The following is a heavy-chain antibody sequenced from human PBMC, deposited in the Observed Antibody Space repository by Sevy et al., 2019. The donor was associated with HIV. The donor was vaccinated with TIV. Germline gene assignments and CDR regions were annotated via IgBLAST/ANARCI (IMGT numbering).Heavy chain of an antibody. Sequence: GGSLRLSCTVSGFIFSNFAMHWVRQAPGKGLEWVAVTSYDGSHKYYGDSVKGLFTVSRDNSRNILSLEMSSLARDDTAVYYCARGENDDEFFHYWGQGTLVTVSS. CDR2: TSYDGSHK. CDR3: ARGENDDEFFHY. V-gene: IGHV3-30*04. D-gene: IGHD1-26*01. CDR1: GFIFSNFA. J-gene: IGHJ1*01.